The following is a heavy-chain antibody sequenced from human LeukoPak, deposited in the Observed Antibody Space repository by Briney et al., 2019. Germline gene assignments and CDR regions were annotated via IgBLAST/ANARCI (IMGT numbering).Heavy chain of an antibody. Sequence: SETLSLTCTVSGYSVSSGYYWGWIRQPPGKGLEWIGSMYHSGDTYYNPSLKSRVTISVDTSKNQLSLKLSSVTAADTAVYYCARLGRDDAFDIWGQGTMVTVSS. CDR2: MYHSGDT. V-gene: IGHV4-38-2*02. CDR1: GYSVSSGYY. D-gene: IGHD7-27*01. CDR3: ARLGRDDAFDI. J-gene: IGHJ3*02.